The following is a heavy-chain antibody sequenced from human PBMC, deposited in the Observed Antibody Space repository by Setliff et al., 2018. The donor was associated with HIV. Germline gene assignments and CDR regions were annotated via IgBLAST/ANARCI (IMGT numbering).Heavy chain of an antibody. CDR2: IIPIFGTS. Sequence: SSEKVSCKASGGTLNDYAITWVRQAPGQGLEWMGGIIPIFGTSNYAQKFQGRVTITADESTSTAYMELSSLGFEDTAVYYCAAGAGSYFDYWGQGTLVTVSS. J-gene: IGHJ4*02. CDR3: AAGAGSYFDY. V-gene: IGHV1-69*13. D-gene: IGHD1-26*01. CDR1: GGTLNDYA.